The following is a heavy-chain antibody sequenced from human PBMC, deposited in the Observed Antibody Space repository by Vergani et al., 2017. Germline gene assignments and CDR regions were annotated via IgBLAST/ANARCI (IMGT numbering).Heavy chain of an antibody. J-gene: IGHJ4*02. CDR3: ARDLTRYSTASRRYFDY. CDR2: ISSGSSYI. Sequence: EVQLLESGGDLVQPGGSLRLSCAASGFSFTTYAMSWVRQAPGKGLEWVSSISSGSSYIYYADSVKGRFTISRDNAKNSLYLQMNSLRAEDTAVYYCARDLTRYSTASRRYFDYWGQGTLVTVSS. D-gene: IGHD5-12*01. CDR1: GFSFTTYA. V-gene: IGHV3-21*01.